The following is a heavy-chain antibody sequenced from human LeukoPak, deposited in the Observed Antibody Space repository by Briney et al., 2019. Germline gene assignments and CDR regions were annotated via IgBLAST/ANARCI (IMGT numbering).Heavy chain of an antibody. CDR1: GFTFNTYS. D-gene: IGHD2-8*01. Sequence: GGSPRLSCAASGFTFNTYSFNCVRQAPGKGLEWVSSITTSGSKSYADSVKGRFTISRDNAKNLVYLQMNSLRVEDTAVYYCARDRIGVGLMVYVTAYYFDYWGQGTLVTVSS. CDR3: ARDRIGVGLMVYVTAYYFDY. J-gene: IGHJ4*02. CDR2: ITTSGSK. V-gene: IGHV3-21*01.